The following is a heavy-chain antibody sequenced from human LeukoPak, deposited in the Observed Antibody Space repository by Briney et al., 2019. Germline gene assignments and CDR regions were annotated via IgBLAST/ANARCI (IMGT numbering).Heavy chain of an antibody. Sequence: PPGGSLRLSCAASGFTFSSYEMNWVRQAPGKGLEWVANIKEDGSEKYYVDSVKGRFTISRDNPKNSLSLQMSSLRVEDTAVFYCAKERWGSSGHFDLWGQGTLVTVSS. J-gene: IGHJ4*02. CDR1: GFTFSSYE. CDR3: AKERWGSSGHFDL. CDR2: IKEDGSEK. V-gene: IGHV3-7*01. D-gene: IGHD6-19*01.